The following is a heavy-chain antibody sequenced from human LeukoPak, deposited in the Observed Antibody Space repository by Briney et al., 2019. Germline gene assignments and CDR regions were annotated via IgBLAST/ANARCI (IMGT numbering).Heavy chain of an antibody. J-gene: IGHJ5*02. CDR1: RDSVSSKRAV. CDR3: ARGGDGYNFYNWFDP. CDR2: TYHRSKWYN. D-gene: IGHD5-24*01. Sequence: SQTLSLTCAISRDSVSSKRAVWNWIRQSPSRGLEWLGRTYHRSKWYNEYAVSVKSRITINPDTSKNQFSLQLSSVTPEDTAVYYCARGGDGYNFYNWFDPWGQGTLVTVSS. V-gene: IGHV6-1*01.